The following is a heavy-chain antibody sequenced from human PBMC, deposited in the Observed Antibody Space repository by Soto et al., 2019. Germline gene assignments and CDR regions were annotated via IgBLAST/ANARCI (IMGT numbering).Heavy chain of an antibody. CDR2: IWYDGSNK. CDR3: ARDKIRGELLRGGYDAFDI. Sequence: PGGSLRLSCAASGFTFSGYGMHWVRQAPGKGLEWVAVIWYDGSNKYYADSVKGRFTISRDNSKNTLYLQMNSLRAEDTAVYYCARDKIRGELLRGGYDAFDIWGQGTMVTVSS. D-gene: IGHD1-26*01. V-gene: IGHV3-33*01. J-gene: IGHJ3*02. CDR1: GFTFSGYG.